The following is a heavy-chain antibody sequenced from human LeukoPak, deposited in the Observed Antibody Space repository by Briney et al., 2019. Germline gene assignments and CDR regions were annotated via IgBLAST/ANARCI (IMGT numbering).Heavy chain of an antibody. V-gene: IGHV3-23*01. CDR3: ARAYYYHYYMDV. CDR1: GFTLRSYV. CDR2: ISGSGGST. Sequence: GSLRLSCVASGFTLRSYVMNWVRQTPGKGLEWVSAISGSGGSTYYADSVKGRFTISRDNSKNTLYLQMNSLRAEDTAVYYCARAYYYHYYMDVWGKGTMVTVSS. J-gene: IGHJ6*03.